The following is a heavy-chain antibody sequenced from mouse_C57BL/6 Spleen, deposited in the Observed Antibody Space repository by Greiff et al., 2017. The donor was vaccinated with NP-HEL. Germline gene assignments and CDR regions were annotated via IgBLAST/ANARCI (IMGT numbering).Heavy chain of an antibody. V-gene: IGHV1-64*01. D-gene: IGHD1-1*01. CDR1: GYTFTSYW. CDR3: ESYASSYYCAMDY. Sequence: QVQLQQSGAELVKPGASVKLSCKASGYTFTSYWMHWVKQRPGQGLEWIGMIHPNSGSTNYNEKFKSKATPTVDKSSSTADMQLSSLTSEDSAVYYGESYASSYYCAMDYWGQGTSVTVSS. CDR2: IHPNSGST. J-gene: IGHJ4*01.